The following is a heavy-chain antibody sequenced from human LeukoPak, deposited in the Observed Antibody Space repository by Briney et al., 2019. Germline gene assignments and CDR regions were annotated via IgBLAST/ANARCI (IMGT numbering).Heavy chain of an antibody. Sequence: PSETLSLTCTVSGASVTSYYWNWIRQPPGKGLEWIGYILYSGTTNYNPSLNSRVTMSLDTSKNQFSLELSSVTAADTAVYYCASRILARGLGQENWFDPWGQGILVTVSS. CDR3: ASRILARGLGQENWFDP. J-gene: IGHJ5*02. CDR1: GASVTSYY. V-gene: IGHV4-59*02. CDR2: ILYSGTT. D-gene: IGHD3-3*02.